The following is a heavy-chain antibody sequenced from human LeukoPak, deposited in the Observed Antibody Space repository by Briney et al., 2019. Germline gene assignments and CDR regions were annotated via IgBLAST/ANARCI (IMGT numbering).Heavy chain of an antibody. V-gene: IGHV3-53*01. CDR2: IYSGGST. CDR1: GFTVSSNY. D-gene: IGHD2-2*01. J-gene: IGHJ5*02. Sequence: GGSLRLSCAASGFTVSSNYMSWVRQAPGKGLEWVSVIYSGGSTYYADSVKGRFTISRDNSKNTLYLQMSSLRAEDTAVYYCARAESGYCSSTSCSTGGFDPWGQGTLVTVSS. CDR3: ARAESGYCSSTSCSTGGFDP.